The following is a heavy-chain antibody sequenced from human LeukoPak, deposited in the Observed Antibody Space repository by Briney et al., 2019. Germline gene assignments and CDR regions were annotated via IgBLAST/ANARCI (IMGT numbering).Heavy chain of an antibody. CDR1: GGSFSGYY. J-gene: IGHJ4*02. Sequence: SETLSLTCAVYGGSFSGYYWSWIRQPPGKGLEWIGEINHSGSTNYNPSLKSRVTISVDTSKNQFSLKLSSVTAADTAVYYCARVCSGGSCYPFDYWGQGTLVTVSS. D-gene: IGHD2-15*01. CDR3: ARVCSGGSCYPFDY. CDR2: INHSGST. V-gene: IGHV4-34*01.